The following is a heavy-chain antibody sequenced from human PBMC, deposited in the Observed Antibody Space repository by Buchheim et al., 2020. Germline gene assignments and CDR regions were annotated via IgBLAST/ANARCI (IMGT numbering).Heavy chain of an antibody. D-gene: IGHD2-8*01. CDR1: GFTFSSYG. CDR2: IRYDGSNK. CDR3: AKDIGGLYCTNGVCSYYYYYGMDV. J-gene: IGHJ6*02. V-gene: IGHV3-30*02. Sequence: QVQLVESGGGVVQPGRSLRLSCAASGFTFSSYGMHWVRQAPGKGLECVAFIRYDGSNKYYADSVKGRFTISRDNSKNTLYLQINSLRAEDTAVYYCAKDIGGLYCTNGVCSYYYYYGMDVWGQGTT.